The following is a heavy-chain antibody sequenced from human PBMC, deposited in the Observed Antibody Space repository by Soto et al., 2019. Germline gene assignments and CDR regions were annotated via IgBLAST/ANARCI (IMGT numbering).Heavy chain of an antibody. Sequence: SETLSLTCTVSGGSISSGGYYWSWIRQPPGKGLEWIGYIYYTGSTYYNPSLKSRLTISVDTSKNQFSLKLTSVTAADTAVYFCARYQKGPFDYWGQGTLVTVSS. D-gene: IGHD2-2*01. CDR2: IYYTGST. J-gene: IGHJ4*02. V-gene: IGHV4-30-4*01. CDR1: GGSISSGGYY. CDR3: ARYQKGPFDY.